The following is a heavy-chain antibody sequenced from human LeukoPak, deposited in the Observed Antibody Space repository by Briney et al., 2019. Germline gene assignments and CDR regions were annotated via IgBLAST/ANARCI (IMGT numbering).Heavy chain of an antibody. V-gene: IGHV1-18*01. J-gene: IGHJ4*02. Sequence: ASVKVSCKASGYTFTSYGISWVRQAPGQGLEWMGWISAYNGNTNYAQKLQGRVTMTTDTSTSTAYMELRSLRSDDTAVYYCARVNRPLEMATYYFDYWGQGTLVTVSS. CDR1: GYTFTSYG. D-gene: IGHD5-24*01. CDR3: ARVNRPLEMATYYFDY. CDR2: ISAYNGNT.